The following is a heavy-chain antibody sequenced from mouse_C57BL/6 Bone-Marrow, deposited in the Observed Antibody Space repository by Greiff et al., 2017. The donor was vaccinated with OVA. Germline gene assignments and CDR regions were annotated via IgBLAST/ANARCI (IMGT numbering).Heavy chain of an antibody. CDR3: ARVGYYYGSSPLPFDV. J-gene: IGHJ1*03. CDR2: ISSGGSYT. Sequence: EVHLVESGGDLVKPGGSLKLSCAASGFTFSSYGMSWVRQTPDKRLEWVATISSGGSYTYYPDSVKGRFTISRDNAKNTLYLQMSSLKSEDTAMYYCARVGYYYGSSPLPFDVWGTGTTVTVSS. V-gene: IGHV5-6*01. CDR1: GFTFSSYG. D-gene: IGHD1-1*01.